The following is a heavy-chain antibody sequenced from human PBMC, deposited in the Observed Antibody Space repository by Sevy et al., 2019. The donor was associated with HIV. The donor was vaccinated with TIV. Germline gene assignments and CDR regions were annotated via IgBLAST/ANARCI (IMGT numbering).Heavy chain of an antibody. V-gene: IGHV3-7*03. Sequence: GESLKISCTASGFTFSTYWMSWVRQAPGKGLEWLANIKEDGSESYYVDSVKGRFTISRDNAKNSLHLQMNSLRAEDTALYYCVRDWRGYFDSGSRYYYYGMDVWGQGTTVTVSS. J-gene: IGHJ6*02. CDR2: IKEDGSES. CDR1: GFTFSTYW. D-gene: IGHD3-10*01. CDR3: VRDWRGYFDSGSRYYYYGMDV.